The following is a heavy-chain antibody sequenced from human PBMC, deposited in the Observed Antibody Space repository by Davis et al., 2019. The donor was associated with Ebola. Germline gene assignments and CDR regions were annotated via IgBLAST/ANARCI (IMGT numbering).Heavy chain of an antibody. CDR3: AKVHPPTTVTTGWFDP. D-gene: IGHD4-17*01. CDR1: GFIFSSYA. CDR2: ISVRSIT. V-gene: IGHV3-23*01. Sequence: GESLKISCAASGFIFSSYAMSWVRQAPGKGLEWVSSISVRSITYHADSVKGRFTISRYNSKNTLYLQMNSLRAEDTAVYYCAKVHPPTTVTTGWFDPWGQGTLVTVSS. J-gene: IGHJ5*02.